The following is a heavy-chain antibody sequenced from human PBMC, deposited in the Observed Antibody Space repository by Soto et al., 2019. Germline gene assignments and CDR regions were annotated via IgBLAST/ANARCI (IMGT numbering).Heavy chain of an antibody. CDR2: ISSASSET. CDR3: ARVNDFWSGYYPHYYYYGMDV. CDR1: GFTFSRVS. Sequence: GGSLRLSCEASGFTFSRVSMNWVRQVPGKGLEWVASISSASSETWYADSVKGRFIISRDNAQNSLYLQMNSLRAEDTAVYYCARVNDFWSGYYPHYYYYGMDVWGQGTTVTVSS. J-gene: IGHJ6*02. D-gene: IGHD3-3*01. V-gene: IGHV3-21*01.